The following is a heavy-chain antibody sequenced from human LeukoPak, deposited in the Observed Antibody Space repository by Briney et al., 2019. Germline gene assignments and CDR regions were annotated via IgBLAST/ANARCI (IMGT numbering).Heavy chain of an antibody. Sequence: PGGSLRLSRAASGFTFSYAWMSWVRQPPGKGLEWVGRIKSKADGGTADYAAPVKGRFTISRDDSRNTLYLQMNSLKIEDTAVYYCATEAGSTTWYSSRFDYWGQGTLVTVSS. CDR3: ATEAGSTTWYSSRFDY. CDR2: IKSKADGGTA. CDR1: GFTFSYAW. J-gene: IGHJ4*02. V-gene: IGHV3-15*01. D-gene: IGHD2/OR15-2a*01.